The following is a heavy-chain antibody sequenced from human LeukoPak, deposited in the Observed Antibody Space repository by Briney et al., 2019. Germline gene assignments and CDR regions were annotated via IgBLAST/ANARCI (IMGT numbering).Heavy chain of an antibody. D-gene: IGHD3-10*01. J-gene: IGHJ3*02. V-gene: IGHV3-7*05. Sequence: PGGSLRLSCAASGFTFSSYWMSWVRQAPGKGLEWVANIKRDGSGKYYVDSVKGRLTISRDNAENSLYLQMNSLRAEDTAVYYCARARDYGSGRANAFDIWGQGTMVTVSS. CDR3: ARARDYGSGRANAFDI. CDR2: IKRDGSGK. CDR1: GFTFSSYW.